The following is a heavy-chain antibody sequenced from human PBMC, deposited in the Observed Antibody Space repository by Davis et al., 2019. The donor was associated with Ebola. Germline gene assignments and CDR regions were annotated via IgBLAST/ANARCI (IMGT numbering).Heavy chain of an antibody. J-gene: IGHJ4*02. CDR2: VILKSGAT. D-gene: IGHD1-26*01. CDR3: ARGLGGATLDY. V-gene: IGHV1-2*06. Sequence: ASVKVSCKASGYTFTDYNIHWMRQAPGQGLEWLGRVILKSGATNYAQKFQGRVTVTRDTSISTAYMELSSLRSEDTAVYYCARGLGGATLDYWGQGTLVTVSS. CDR1: GYTFTDYN.